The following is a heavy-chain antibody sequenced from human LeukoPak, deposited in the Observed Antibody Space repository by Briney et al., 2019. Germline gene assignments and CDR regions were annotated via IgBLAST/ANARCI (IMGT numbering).Heavy chain of an antibody. D-gene: IGHD2-2*02. CDR2: INHSGST. CDR3: ARLGGYCSGTSCYMKPKHKYYFDS. Sequence: SETLSLTCAVYGGSFSGYYWSWIRQPPGKGLEWIGEINHSGSTNYNPPLKSRVTISVDTSKNQFSLKLSSVTAADTAVYYCARLGGYCSGTSCYMKPKHKYYFDSWGQGTLVTVSS. V-gene: IGHV4-34*01. CDR1: GGSFSGYY. J-gene: IGHJ4*02.